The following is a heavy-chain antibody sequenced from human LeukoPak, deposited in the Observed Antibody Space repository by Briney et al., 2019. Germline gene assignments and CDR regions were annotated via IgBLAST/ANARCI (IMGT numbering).Heavy chain of an antibody. D-gene: IGHD2-2*02. CDR3: ARGVGYTHTYFDD. Sequence: SETLSLTCTVSGGSTNSYYWSWIRQPAGKGLEWIGRIYTSGSTNYNPSLKSRVTMSVDMSKNQFSLKLTPVTAADTAIYYCARGVGYTHTYFDDWGQGTLVTVSS. CDR1: GGSTNSYY. V-gene: IGHV4-4*07. CDR2: IYTSGST. J-gene: IGHJ4*02.